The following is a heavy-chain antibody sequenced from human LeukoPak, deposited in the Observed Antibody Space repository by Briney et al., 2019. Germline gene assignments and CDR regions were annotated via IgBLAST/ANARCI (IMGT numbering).Heavy chain of an antibody. CDR3: ARAPSSAAGTPLFDY. V-gene: IGHV4-59*08. D-gene: IGHD6-13*01. CDR2: IYYSGST. Sequence: SETLSLTCTVSGGSISSYYWSWIRQPPGKGLEWIGYIYYSGSTYYNPSLKSRVTISVDTSKNQFSLKLSSVTAADTAVYYCARAPSSAAGTPLFDYWGQGTLVTVSS. J-gene: IGHJ4*02. CDR1: GGSISSYY.